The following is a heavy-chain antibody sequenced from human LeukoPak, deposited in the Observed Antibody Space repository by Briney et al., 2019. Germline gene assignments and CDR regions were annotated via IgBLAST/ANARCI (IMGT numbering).Heavy chain of an antibody. V-gene: IGHV1-69*01. Sequence: SVKVSCKASGGTFSSYAINWVRQAPGQGLEWVGGIIPIFGTPTYAQKFQGRVTITADESTSTAYMELSSLRSEDTAVYYYARGDLDGASSWYGSFWGQGTLVAVSS. CDR3: ARGDLDGASSWYGSF. J-gene: IGHJ4*02. CDR2: IIPIFGTP. D-gene: IGHD6-13*01. CDR1: GGTFSSYA.